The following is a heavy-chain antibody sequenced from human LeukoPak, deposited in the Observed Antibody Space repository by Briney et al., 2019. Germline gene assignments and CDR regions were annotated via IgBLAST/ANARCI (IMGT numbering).Heavy chain of an antibody. CDR2: ISGGST. CDR1: GFTFSSYA. Sequence: PGGSLRLSCAASGFTFSSYAMSWVRQAPGKGLEWVSAISGGSTYYADSVKGRFTISRDNSKNTLYLQMNSLRAEDTAVYYCARDVVARDSSGYYYLGFDPWGQGTLVTVSS. V-gene: IGHV3-23*01. CDR3: ARDVVARDSSGYYYLGFDP. D-gene: IGHD3-22*01. J-gene: IGHJ5*02.